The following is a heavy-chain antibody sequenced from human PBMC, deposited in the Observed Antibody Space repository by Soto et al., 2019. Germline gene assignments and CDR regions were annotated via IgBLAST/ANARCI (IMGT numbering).Heavy chain of an antibody. CDR3: ARDNDFWTGYCFDN. D-gene: IGHD3-3*01. J-gene: IGHJ4*02. V-gene: IGHV1-18*01. CDR2: ISGYNGDTNT. CDR1: GYIVTNYA. Sequence: QVQLVQSGAEVRKPGASVKASCKASGYIVTNYAISWVRQAPGQGPELRGGISGYNGDTNTHYSQTFQGRLTMTTDMSTTTAYMELRSLRSDDTAVYYCARDNDFWTGYCFDNWAQGTLFPASS.